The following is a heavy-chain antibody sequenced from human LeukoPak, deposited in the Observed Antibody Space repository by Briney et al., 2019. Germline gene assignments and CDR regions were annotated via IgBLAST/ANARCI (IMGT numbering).Heavy chain of an antibody. CDR1: GFTFSSYA. D-gene: IGHD2-2*01. CDR3: AKGRPCSGTSCYGSYFDF. Sequence: PGGSLRPSCAASGFTFSSYAMSWVRQAPGKGLEWVSVISGSGDSTYYADSVEGRFTISRDNSENTLYLQMNSLRAEDTAVYYCAKGRPCSGTSCYGSYFDFWGQGTLVTVSS. CDR2: ISGSGDST. J-gene: IGHJ4*02. V-gene: IGHV3-23*01.